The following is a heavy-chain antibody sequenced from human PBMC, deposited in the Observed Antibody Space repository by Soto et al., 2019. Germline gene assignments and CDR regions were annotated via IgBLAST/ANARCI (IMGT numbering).Heavy chain of an antibody. V-gene: IGHV3-66*04. D-gene: IGHD3-9*01. J-gene: IGHJ5*02. CDR3: ARQYYDILTGYYRWFDP. CDR2: IYSGGST. CDR1: GFTVSSNY. Sequence: GGSLRLSCAASGFTVSSNYMSWVRQAPGKGLEWVSVIYSGGSTYYADSVKGRFTISRDNSKSTLYLQMNSLRAEDTAVYYCARQYYDILTGYYRWFDPWGQGTLVTVSS.